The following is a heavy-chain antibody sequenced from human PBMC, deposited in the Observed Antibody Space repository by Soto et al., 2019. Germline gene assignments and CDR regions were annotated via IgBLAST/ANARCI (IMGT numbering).Heavy chain of an antibody. D-gene: IGHD3-22*01. CDR2: ISPYNGKA. CDR1: GYTFTSYG. Sequence: ASVKVSCKASGYTFTSYGISWVRQAPGQGLEWMGWISPYNGKANYAQKLQGRVTMTTDKSTSTAYMELSSLRSEDTAVYYCATPLYYYDSSGYFYFDYWGQGTLVTVSS. J-gene: IGHJ4*02. V-gene: IGHV1-18*01. CDR3: ATPLYYYDSSGYFYFDY.